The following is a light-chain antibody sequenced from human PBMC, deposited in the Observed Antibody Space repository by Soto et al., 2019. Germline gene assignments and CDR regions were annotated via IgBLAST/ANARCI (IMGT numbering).Light chain of an antibody. Sequence: QSVLTQPASVSGSPGQSITISCTGTSSDVGAYNYVSWYQQHPGKAPKLLIFEVSSLPSGVSNRFSGSKSGSTASLTISGLQAEDEADCYCSSYADSDTLYVFGTGTKVTVL. CDR1: SSDVGAYNY. CDR3: SSYADSDTLYV. CDR2: EVS. V-gene: IGLV2-14*01. J-gene: IGLJ1*01.